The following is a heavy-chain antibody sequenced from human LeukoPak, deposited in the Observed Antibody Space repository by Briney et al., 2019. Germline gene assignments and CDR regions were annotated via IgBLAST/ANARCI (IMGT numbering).Heavy chain of an antibody. D-gene: IGHD1-26*01. J-gene: IGHJ4*02. V-gene: IGHV4-34*01. CDR1: GGSFSGYY. CDR2: INHSGST. CDR3: ARVGSVGASRFDY. Sequence: SETLSLTCAVYGGSFSGYYWSWIRRPPGKGLEWIGEINHSGSTNYNPSLKSRVTISVDTSKNQFSLKLSSVTAADTAVYYCARVGSVGASRFDYWGQGTLVTVSS.